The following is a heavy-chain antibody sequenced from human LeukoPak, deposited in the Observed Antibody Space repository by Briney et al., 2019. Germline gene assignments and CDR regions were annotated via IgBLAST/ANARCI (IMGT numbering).Heavy chain of an antibody. CDR3: ARDRSHGGNSHYYYGMDV. D-gene: IGHD4-23*01. CDR2: IYYSGST. CDR1: GGSISSGGYY. Sequence: PSETLSLTCTVSGGSISSGGYYWSWIRQHPGKGLEWIGYIYYSGSTYYNPSLKSRVTISVDTSKNQFSLKLSSVTAADTAVYYCARDRSHGGNSHYYYGMDVWGQGTTVTASS. J-gene: IGHJ6*02. V-gene: IGHV4-31*03.